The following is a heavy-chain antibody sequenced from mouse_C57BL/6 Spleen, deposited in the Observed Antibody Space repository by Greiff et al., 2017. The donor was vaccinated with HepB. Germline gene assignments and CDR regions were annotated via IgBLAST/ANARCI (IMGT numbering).Heavy chain of an antibody. CDR3: AKSYYYGSGYFDV. CDR2: IYPGSGST. J-gene: IGHJ1*03. CDR1: GYTFTSYW. D-gene: IGHD1-1*01. V-gene: IGHV1-55*01. Sequence: QVQLQQPGAELVKPGASVKMSCKASGYTFTSYWITWVKQRPGQGLAWIGDIYPGSGSTNYTEKFKSKATLTVDTSSSPVYMQLSSLTSEDSAVYYWAKSYYYGSGYFDVWGTGTTVTVSS.